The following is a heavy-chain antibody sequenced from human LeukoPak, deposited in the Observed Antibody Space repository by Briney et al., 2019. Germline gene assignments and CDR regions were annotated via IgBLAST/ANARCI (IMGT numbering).Heavy chain of an antibody. V-gene: IGHV4-38-2*02. CDR3: ARQETAKRESPPSE. CDR2: IYHSGST. CDR1: GYSISSGYY. D-gene: IGHD5-24*01. J-gene: IGHJ4*02. Sequence: SETLSLTCTVSGYSISSGYYWGWIRQPPGKGLEGIGSIYHSGSTYYNPSLKSRVTISVDTSKNQFSLKLSSVTAADTAVYYCARQETAKRESPPSEWGQGTLVTVSS.